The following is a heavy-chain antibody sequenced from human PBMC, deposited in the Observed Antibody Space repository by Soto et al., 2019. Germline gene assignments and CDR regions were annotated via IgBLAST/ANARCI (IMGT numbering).Heavy chain of an antibody. J-gene: IGHJ4*02. CDR2: IKQDGSEK. Sequence: EVQLVESGGGLGQPGGSLRLSCAASGFTFSSSWMSWVRQAAGKGLEWVANIKQDGSEKYYVDSVKGRFTISRDNAKNSLYLQMNSLRAEDTAVYYCARRIAAAGAYDYWGQGTLVTVSS. CDR1: GFTFSSSW. D-gene: IGHD6-13*01. V-gene: IGHV3-7*01. CDR3: ARRIAAAGAYDY.